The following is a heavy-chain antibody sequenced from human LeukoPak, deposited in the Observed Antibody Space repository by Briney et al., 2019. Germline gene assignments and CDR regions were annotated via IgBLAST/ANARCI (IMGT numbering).Heavy chain of an antibody. CDR2: MYHSGST. J-gene: IGHJ4*02. V-gene: IGHV4-38-2*02. Sequence: PSETLSLTCTVSGYSISSGHYWGWIRQPPGKGLEWIGSMYHSGSTYYNPPLKSRVTISQDTSKNQFSLRLNSVTAADTAIYYCARIYGAYASRPLDYWGQGTLVTVSS. D-gene: IGHD4-17*01. CDR1: GYSISSGHY. CDR3: ARIYGAYASRPLDY.